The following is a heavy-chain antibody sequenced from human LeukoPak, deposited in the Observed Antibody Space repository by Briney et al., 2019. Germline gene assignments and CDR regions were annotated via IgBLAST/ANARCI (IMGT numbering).Heavy chain of an antibody. Sequence: PGGSLRLSCAASGFTFSSYKMNWVRQAPGKGLEWVSYISSSGSTIYYADSVKGRFTISRDNAKNSLYLQMNSLRAEDTAVYYCARDRAYYDSSGYYGDYFDYWGQGTLVTVSS. J-gene: IGHJ4*02. V-gene: IGHV3-48*03. CDR3: ARDRAYYDSSGYYGDYFDY. CDR2: ISSSGSTI. D-gene: IGHD3-22*01. CDR1: GFTFSSYK.